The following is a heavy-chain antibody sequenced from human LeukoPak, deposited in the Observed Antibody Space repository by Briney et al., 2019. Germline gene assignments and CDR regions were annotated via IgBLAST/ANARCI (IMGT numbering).Heavy chain of an antibody. J-gene: IGHJ4*02. V-gene: IGHV4-61*02. CDR1: GGSISSGSSY. CDR2: IYISGST. CDR3: AREFRVPAAFTQPTYFDY. Sequence: SQTLSLTCSVSGGSISSGSSYWSWIRQPAGKGLEWIGRIYISGSTNYNPSLKSRVTISVDTSKNQFSLKLSSVTAADTAVYYCAREFRVPAAFTQPTYFDYWGQGTLVTVSS. D-gene: IGHD2-2*01.